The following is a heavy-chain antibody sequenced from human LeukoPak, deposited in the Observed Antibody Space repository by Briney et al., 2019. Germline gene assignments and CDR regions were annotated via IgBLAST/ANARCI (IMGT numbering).Heavy chain of an antibody. J-gene: IGHJ4*02. CDR2: IYYSGST. V-gene: IGHV4-39*07. Sequence: SETLSLTCTVPGGSISSSSYYWGWIRQPPGKGLEWIGSIYYSGSTYYNPSLKSRVTMSVDTSKNQFSLKLSSVTAADTAVYYCARESMYYYDSSGYYGYFDYWGQGTLVTVSS. CDR3: ARESMYYYDSSGYYGYFDY. CDR1: GGSISSSSYY. D-gene: IGHD3-22*01.